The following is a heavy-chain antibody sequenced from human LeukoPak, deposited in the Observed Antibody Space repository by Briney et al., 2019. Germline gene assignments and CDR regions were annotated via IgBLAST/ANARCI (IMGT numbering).Heavy chain of an antibody. CDR3: ARYLHISAPFDV. CDR2: IYNSGRT. CDR1: GASMNNGRYY. V-gene: IGHV4-39*01. Sequence: SETLSLTCSVSGASMNNGRYYWGWIRQSPGKGLEWMGTIYNSGRTYDNPALKSRVTMSVDTSKNQFSLKLSSVTAADTAVYYCARYLHISAPFDVWGQGTLVTVSS. D-gene: IGHD2-21*01. J-gene: IGHJ4*02.